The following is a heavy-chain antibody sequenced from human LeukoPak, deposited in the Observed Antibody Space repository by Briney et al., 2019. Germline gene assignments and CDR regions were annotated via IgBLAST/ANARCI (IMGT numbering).Heavy chain of an antibody. Sequence: GGSLRLSCAASGFNFNTFWMTWVRQAPGKGLEWVAVISYDGSNKYYADSVKGRFTISRDNSKNTLYLQMNSLRAEDTAVYYCARISSSSGDLYFDYWGQGTLVTVSS. CDR3: ARISSSSGDLYFDY. J-gene: IGHJ4*02. D-gene: IGHD6-6*01. CDR2: ISYDGSNK. CDR1: GFNFNTFW. V-gene: IGHV3-30*03.